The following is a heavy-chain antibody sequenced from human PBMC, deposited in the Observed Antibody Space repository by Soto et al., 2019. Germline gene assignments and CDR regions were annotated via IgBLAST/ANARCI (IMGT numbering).Heavy chain of an antibody. V-gene: IGHV5-51*01. Sequence: GESLKISCKGSGYTFTNNWVGWVRQMPGKGLEWMGIIYPGDSDTRYSPSFQGQVTISVDKSIATAYLQWSSLKASDTAMYYCARSSEYHYGSGKYYGLDVWGQGTTVTVSS. CDR3: ARSSEYHYGSGKYYGLDV. CDR1: GYTFTNNW. D-gene: IGHD3-10*01. J-gene: IGHJ6*02. CDR2: IYPGDSDT.